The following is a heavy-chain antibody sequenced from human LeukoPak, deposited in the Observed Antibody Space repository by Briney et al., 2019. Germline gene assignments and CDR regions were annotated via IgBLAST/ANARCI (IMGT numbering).Heavy chain of an antibody. CDR3: ARIGQQLAFDY. J-gene: IGHJ4*02. CDR1: GYTFTGYY. Sequence: ASVKVSCKASGYTFTGYYMHWVRQAPGQGLEWMGRINPNSGGTNYAQKFQGRVTMTRDTSISTAYMELSRLSSVTAADTAVYYCARIGQQLAFDYWGQGTLVAVSS. D-gene: IGHD6-13*01. V-gene: IGHV1-2*06. CDR2: INPNSGGT.